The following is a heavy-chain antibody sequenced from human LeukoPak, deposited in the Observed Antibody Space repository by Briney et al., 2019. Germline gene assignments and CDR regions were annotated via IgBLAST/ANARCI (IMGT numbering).Heavy chain of an antibody. Sequence: SETLSLTCTASGGSISSYYWSWIRQPPGKGLEWIGYIYYSGSTNYNPSLKSRVTISVDTSKNQFSLKLSSVTAAETAVYYCARRAGVSGAGTFDIWGQGTMVTVSS. CDR3: ARRAGVSGAGTFDI. CDR2: IYYSGST. V-gene: IGHV4-59*08. J-gene: IGHJ3*02. D-gene: IGHD3-10*01. CDR1: GGSISSYY.